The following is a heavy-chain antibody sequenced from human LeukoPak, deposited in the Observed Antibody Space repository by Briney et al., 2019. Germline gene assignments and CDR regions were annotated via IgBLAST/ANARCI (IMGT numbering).Heavy chain of an antibody. Sequence: GGSLRLSCAASGFTFSSYHMNWVRQAPGKGLEWVSYISSSGSPTHYADSVKGRFTISRDNSRNSLFSQMNSLTTEDTALYYCAKSLAGRTHYSDYWGQGALVTVSS. J-gene: IGHJ4*02. V-gene: IGHV3-48*03. D-gene: IGHD2-15*01. CDR1: GFTFSSYH. CDR2: ISSSGSPT. CDR3: AKSLAGRTHYSDY.